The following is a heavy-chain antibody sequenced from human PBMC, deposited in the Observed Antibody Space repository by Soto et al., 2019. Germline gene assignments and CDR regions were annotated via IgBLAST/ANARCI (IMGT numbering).Heavy chain of an antibody. D-gene: IGHD3-3*01. CDR2: IYSGGST. J-gene: IGHJ3*02. CDR1: GFTVSSNY. CDR3: ARDYDFWSGSHSHNAFDI. V-gene: IGHV3-66*01. Sequence: GSLRLSCAASGFTVSSNYMSWVRQAPGKGLEWVSVIYSGGSTYYADSVKGRFTISRDNSKNTLYLQMNSLRAEDTAVYYCARDYDFWSGSHSHNAFDIWGQGTMVTVSS.